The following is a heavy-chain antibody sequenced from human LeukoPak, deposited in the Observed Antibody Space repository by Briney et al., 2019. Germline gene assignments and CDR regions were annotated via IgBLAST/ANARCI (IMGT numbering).Heavy chain of an antibody. Sequence: SQTLSLTCTVSGGSITSGSYFWTWIRQHPGKGLEWIGYIHYSGSTSYNPSLESRITTSIDTSKNQFSLKLRSVTAADTAVYYCATDGSHYSDYWGQGTLVTVSS. CDR2: IHYSGST. CDR1: GGSITSGSYF. D-gene: IGHD2-2*03. CDR3: ATDGSHYSDY. J-gene: IGHJ4*02. V-gene: IGHV4-31*03.